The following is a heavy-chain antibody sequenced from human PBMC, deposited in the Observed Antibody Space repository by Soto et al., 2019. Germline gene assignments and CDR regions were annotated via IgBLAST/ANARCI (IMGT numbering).Heavy chain of an antibody. J-gene: IGHJ5*02. CDR1: GFPFSDCS. V-gene: IGHV3-48*01. CDR2: ISSSGSTT. CDR3: ARYPSGTPFDL. D-gene: IGHD1-26*01. Sequence: EAQLVESGGGLVQPGESLRLSCAASGFPFSDCSMNWVRQAPGKGPEWVAYISSSGSTTHYAESVKGRFSVSRDNAKTALYLQMNSLIADDTVVDYCARYPSGTPFDLWGHGSLVTVSS.